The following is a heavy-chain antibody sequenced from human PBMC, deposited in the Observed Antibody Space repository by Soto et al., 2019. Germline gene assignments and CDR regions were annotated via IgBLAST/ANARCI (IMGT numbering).Heavy chain of an antibody. J-gene: IGHJ4*02. CDR2: IKYDGAEK. CDR1: GFTFSDYW. V-gene: IGHV3-7*05. Sequence: GSLRLSCAASGFTFSDYWMNWVRQAPGKGLEWVASIKYDGAEKTYVDSVKGRFTISRDNPKNSVYLQMASLRAEDTAVYYCARDGVALGLYFAHWGQGTPVPVSS. CDR3: ARDGVALGLYFAH. D-gene: IGHD3-10*01.